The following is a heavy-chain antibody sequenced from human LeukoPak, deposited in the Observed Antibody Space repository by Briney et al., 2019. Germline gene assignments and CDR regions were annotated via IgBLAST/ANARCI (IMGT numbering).Heavy chain of an antibody. CDR3: ARHFDGKGSFDF. V-gene: IGHV3-74*01. CDR1: GFNFASRW. D-gene: IGHD4-23*01. J-gene: IGHJ5*01. CDR2: ISSDGSDT. Sequence: GGSLRLSCAASGFNFASRWMHWVRQVPGKGLVWVSRISSDGSDTTYADSVKGRFTISRDNVKKIVYLQMKSLRVEDTAVYYCARHFDGKGSFDFWGQGTLVTVSS.